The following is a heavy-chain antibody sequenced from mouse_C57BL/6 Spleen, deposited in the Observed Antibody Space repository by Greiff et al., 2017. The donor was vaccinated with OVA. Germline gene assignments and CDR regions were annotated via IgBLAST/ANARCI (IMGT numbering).Heavy chain of an antibody. CDR1: GYAFSSSW. CDR3: ARSGAIGGLDY. J-gene: IGHJ2*01. D-gene: IGHD3-1*01. V-gene: IGHV1-82*01. CDR2: IYPGDGDT. Sequence: VQLQQSGPELVKPGASVKISCKASGYAFSSSWMNWVKQRPGKGLEWIGRIYPGDGDTNYNGKFKGKATLTADKSSSTAYMQLSSLTSEDSAVYFCARSGAIGGLDYWGQGTTHTVSS.